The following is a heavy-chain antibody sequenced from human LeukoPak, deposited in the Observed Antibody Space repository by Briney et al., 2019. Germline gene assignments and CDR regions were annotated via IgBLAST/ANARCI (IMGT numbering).Heavy chain of an antibody. CDR2: LSRGGAKT. D-gene: IGHD3-3*02. CDR1: GFTFRNFP. Sequence: GGPLRLSCAASGFTFRNFPMSWVRQAPGKGLEWVSGLSRGGAKTFYASSVKGRFTISRDDSNSTVFLHMNRLRVEDTAMYHCAKGIEHFDPWGQGTLVIVSS. J-gene: IGHJ5*02. CDR3: AKGIEHFDP. V-gene: IGHV3-23*01.